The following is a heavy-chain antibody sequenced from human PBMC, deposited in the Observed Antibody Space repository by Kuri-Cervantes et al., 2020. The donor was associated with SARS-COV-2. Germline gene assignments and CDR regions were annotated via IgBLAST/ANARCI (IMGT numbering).Heavy chain of an antibody. CDR2: ISYDGSNK. Sequence: GESLKISCAASGFTFSSYAMHWVRQAPGKGLEWVAVISYDGSNKYYADSVKGRFTISRDNSKNTLYLQMSSLRAEDTAVYYCARDPYYYDSTVLDVWGQGTMVTVSS. V-gene: IGHV3-30-3*01. CDR3: ARDPYYYDSTVLDV. CDR1: GFTFSSYA. J-gene: IGHJ6*02. D-gene: IGHD3-22*01.